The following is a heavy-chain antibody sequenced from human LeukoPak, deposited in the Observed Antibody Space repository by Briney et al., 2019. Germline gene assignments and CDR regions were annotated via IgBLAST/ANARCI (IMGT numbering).Heavy chain of an antibody. Sequence: SETLSLTCAVYGGSFSGYYWSWIRQPPGKGLEWSGEINHSGSTNYNPSLKSRVTISVDTSKNQFSLKLSSVTAADTAVYYCARRLLGDSKKFDPWGQGTLVTVSS. D-gene: IGHD3-22*01. CDR1: GGSFSGYY. CDR3: ARRLLGDSKKFDP. J-gene: IGHJ5*02. CDR2: INHSGST. V-gene: IGHV4-34*01.